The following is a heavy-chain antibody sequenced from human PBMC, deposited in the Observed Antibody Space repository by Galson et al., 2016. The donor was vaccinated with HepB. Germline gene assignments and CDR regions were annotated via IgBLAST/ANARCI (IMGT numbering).Heavy chain of an antibody. CDR2: IYPGDSDT. D-gene: IGHD3-16*01. J-gene: IGHJ6*02. CDR3: ARLLARNYGYYYYYYGMDV. Sequence: QSGAEVKKPGESLKISCKASGYSFTSYWVGWVRQMPGKGLEWMGIIYPGDSDTRYSPSFQGQVTISADKSISTAYLQWSSLKASDTAMYYCARLLARNYGYYYYYYGMDVWGQGTTVTVSS. CDR1: GYSFTSYW. V-gene: IGHV5-51*01.